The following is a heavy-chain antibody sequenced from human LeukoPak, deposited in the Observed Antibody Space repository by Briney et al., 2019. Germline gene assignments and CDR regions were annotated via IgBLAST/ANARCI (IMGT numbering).Heavy chain of an antibody. CDR1: GGTFSSYA. CDR2: IIPIFGTA. D-gene: IGHD2-2*01. Sequence: SVKVSCKASGGTFSSYAISWVRQAPGQGLEWMGGIIPIFGTASYAQKFQGRVTITADESTSTAYMELSSLRSEDTAVYYCARQFYQLLSWFGPWGQGTLVTVSS. CDR3: ARQFYQLLSWFGP. J-gene: IGHJ5*02. V-gene: IGHV1-69*01.